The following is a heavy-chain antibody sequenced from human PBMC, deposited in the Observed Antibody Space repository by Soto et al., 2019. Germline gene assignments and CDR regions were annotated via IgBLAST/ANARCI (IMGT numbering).Heavy chain of an antibody. CDR2: ISDVAGAT. J-gene: IGHJ4*02. CDR1: GCVVINYA. D-gene: IGHD1-26*01. Sequence: PGGSVRLSFEAGGCVVINYARAWIRQAPGKGLQWVSTISDVAGATYSADSVKGRLTISRDDSKNKLYLQMDNLRVEDTAVYFCVKGSLPIPSVTGLSYGRYWVPGTAVTVSS. CDR3: VKGSLPIPSVTGLSYGRY. V-gene: IGHV3-23*01.